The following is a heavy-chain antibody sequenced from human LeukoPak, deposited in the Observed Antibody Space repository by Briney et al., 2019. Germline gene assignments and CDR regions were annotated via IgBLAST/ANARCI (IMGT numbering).Heavy chain of an antibody. J-gene: IGHJ4*02. V-gene: IGHV1-18*01. Sequence: ASVKVSCKASGYTFTSYGMSWVRQAPGQGLEWMGWISPHNGNTNYAQKLEGRVTVTTDTSTSTAYMQPRSLRSDDTAVYYCARDTTAASGSYFDYWGQGTLVTVSS. CDR2: ISPHNGNT. CDR3: ARDTTAASGSYFDY. D-gene: IGHD6-13*01. CDR1: GYTFTSYG.